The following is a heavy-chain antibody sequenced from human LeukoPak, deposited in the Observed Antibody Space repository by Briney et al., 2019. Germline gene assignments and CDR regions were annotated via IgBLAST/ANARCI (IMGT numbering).Heavy chain of an antibody. Sequence: GGSLRLSCAAPRLTFSNYEMHWVRQAPGKGPEWLSYISSSGNTIYYADSVKGRFTISRDNAKNSLYLQMSSLRVEDTAVYYCARTTYGDYWGQGTLVTVSS. V-gene: IGHV3-48*03. J-gene: IGHJ4*02. CDR1: RLTFSNYE. CDR3: ARTTYGDY. D-gene: IGHD1-1*01. CDR2: ISSSGNTI.